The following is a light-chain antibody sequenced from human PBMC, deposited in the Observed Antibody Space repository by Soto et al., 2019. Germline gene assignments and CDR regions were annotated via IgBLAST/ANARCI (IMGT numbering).Light chain of an antibody. J-gene: IGKJ1*01. CDR1: QSVRSY. CDR2: GAS. V-gene: IGKV3-20*01. Sequence: TQAPATLSVSPGDIATLSCRASQSVRSYLAWYQKKPGQAPRLLIYGASSRATGIPDRFSGSGSGTDLTITISRLEPEDCEVDEGQQYGSSPRTFCQGTKVDIK. CDR3: QQYGSSPRT.